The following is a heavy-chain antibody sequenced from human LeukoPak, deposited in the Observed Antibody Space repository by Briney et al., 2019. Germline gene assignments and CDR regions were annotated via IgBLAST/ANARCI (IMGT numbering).Heavy chain of an antibody. J-gene: IGHJ4*02. CDR2: ISSSGSTI. CDR3: ARDQGQGVDFFDF. V-gene: IGHV3-48*03. Sequence: GSLRLSCAASGFTFSSYEMNWVRQAPGKGLEWVAYISSSGSTIYYADSVRGRFTISRDNAKSSLYLQMNSLRAEDTALYYCARDQGQGVDFFDFWGQGVLVTVSS. CDR1: GFTFSSYE. D-gene: IGHD2-15*01.